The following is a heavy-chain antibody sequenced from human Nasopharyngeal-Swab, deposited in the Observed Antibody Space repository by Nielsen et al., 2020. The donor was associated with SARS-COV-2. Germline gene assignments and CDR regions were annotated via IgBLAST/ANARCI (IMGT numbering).Heavy chain of an antibody. V-gene: IGHV4-4*02. CDR2: IYHSGST. J-gene: IGHJ6*03. CDR3: ARVSILKVVVVGYYYYMDV. Sequence: WIRQPPGKGLEWIGEIYHSGSTNYNPSLKSRVTISVDKSENQFSLKLSSVTAADTAVYYCARVSILKVVVVGYYYYMDVWGKGTTVTVSS. D-gene: IGHD2-15*01.